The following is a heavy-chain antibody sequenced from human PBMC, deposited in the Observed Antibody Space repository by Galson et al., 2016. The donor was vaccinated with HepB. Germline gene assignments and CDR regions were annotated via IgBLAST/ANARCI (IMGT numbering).Heavy chain of an antibody. D-gene: IGHD3-16*01. CDR3: ARVRIFSNWFDP. CDR2: ISGYTGNT. Sequence: SVKVSCKASGYTFTSYAISWVRQAPGQGLEWMGWISGYTGNTNYAQEFQGRVTMTTDTSTSTAYMEVRSLRSDDTAVYYCARVRIFSNWFDPWGQGTLVTVSS. CDR1: GYTFTSYA. V-gene: IGHV1-18*01. J-gene: IGHJ5*02.